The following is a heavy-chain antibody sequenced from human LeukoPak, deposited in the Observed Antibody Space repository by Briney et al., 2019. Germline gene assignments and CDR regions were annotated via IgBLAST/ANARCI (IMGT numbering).Heavy chain of an antibody. CDR2: FYYTGST. D-gene: IGHD5-18*01. CDR3: ARGYTAGWIPYDY. J-gene: IGHJ4*02. CDR1: GGSMNSNSYY. Sequence: SETLSLTCTVSGGSMNSNSYYWGWIRQPPGEGLEWIGSFYYTGSTYYNPSLKSRVTISADTSKNQFSLKLSSVAAADTAVYYRARGYTAGWIPYDYWGQGTLVTVSS. V-gene: IGHV4-39*01.